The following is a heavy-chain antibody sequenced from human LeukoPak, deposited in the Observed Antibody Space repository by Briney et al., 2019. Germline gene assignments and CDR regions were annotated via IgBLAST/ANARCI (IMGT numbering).Heavy chain of an antibody. CDR2: ISGSGGST. J-gene: IGHJ6*02. V-gene: IGHV3-23*01. CDR1: GFTYSSNP. CDR3: AKGQTTETRFIGMDG. D-gene: IGHD4-11*01. Sequence: GGSLRLSYAPSGFTYSSNPMNWVRQAPGKGLEWVSVISGSGGSTYYADSVKGRFTISRDNSKNTLYLQMNSLRAEDTAVYYCAKGQTTETRFIGMDGWGQGTTVTVS.